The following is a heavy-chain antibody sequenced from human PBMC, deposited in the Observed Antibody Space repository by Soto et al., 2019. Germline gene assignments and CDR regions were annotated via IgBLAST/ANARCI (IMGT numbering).Heavy chain of an antibody. Sequence: SETLSLTCAVYSGSFSGYYWSWIRQPPGKGLEWIGEINHSGSTNYNPSLKSRVTISVDTSKNQFSLKLSSVTAADTAVYYCASGRGTMVRGVLDYWGQGTLVTVSS. CDR1: SGSFSGYY. D-gene: IGHD3-10*01. J-gene: IGHJ4*02. CDR3: ASGRGTMVRGVLDY. CDR2: INHSGST. V-gene: IGHV4-34*01.